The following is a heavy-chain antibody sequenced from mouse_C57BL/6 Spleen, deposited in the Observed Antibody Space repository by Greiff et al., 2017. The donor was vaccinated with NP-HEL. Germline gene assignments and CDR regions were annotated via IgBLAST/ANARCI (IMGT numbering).Heavy chain of an antibody. D-gene: IGHD2-4*01. CDR1: GFTFSSYA. Sequence: DVQLVESGGGLVKPGGSLKLSCAASGFTFSSYAMSWVRQTPEKRLEWVATISDGGSYTYYPDNVKGRFTISRDNAKNNLYLQMSHLKSEDTAMYYCAREGYDYDGAWFAYWGQGTLVTVSA. CDR3: AREGYDYDGAWFAY. V-gene: IGHV5-4*01. J-gene: IGHJ3*01. CDR2: ISDGGSYT.